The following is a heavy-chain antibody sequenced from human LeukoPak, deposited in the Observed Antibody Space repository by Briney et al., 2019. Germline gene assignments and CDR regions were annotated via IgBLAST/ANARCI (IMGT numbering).Heavy chain of an antibody. CDR2: IYPGDSDT. J-gene: IGHJ4*02. Sequence: GESLKISFKGSGYSFTSYWIGWVRQMPGKGLEWMGIIYPGDSDTRYSPSLQGQVTISADKSISTAYLQWSSLKASDTAMYYRARQGGHYSNYFDYWGQGTLVTVSS. CDR3: ARQGGHYSNYFDY. CDR1: GYSFTSYW. V-gene: IGHV5-51*01. D-gene: IGHD4-11*01.